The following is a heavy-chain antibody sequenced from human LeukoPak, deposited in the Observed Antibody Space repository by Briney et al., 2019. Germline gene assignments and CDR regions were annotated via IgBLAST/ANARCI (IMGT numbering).Heavy chain of an antibody. Sequence: PSQTLSLTCTVSGGSISSGGYYWSWIRQPAGKGLEWIGYIYYSGSTNYNPSLKSRVTISVDTSKNQFSLKLSSVTAADKAVYYCARGGGPDYYYYYMDVWGKGTTVTVSS. D-gene: IGHD3-16*01. CDR3: ARGGGPDYYYYYMDV. J-gene: IGHJ6*03. V-gene: IGHV4-61*10. CDR2: IYYSGST. CDR1: GGSISSGGYY.